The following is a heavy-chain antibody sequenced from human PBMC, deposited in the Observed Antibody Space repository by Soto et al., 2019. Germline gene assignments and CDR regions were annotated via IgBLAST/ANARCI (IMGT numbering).Heavy chain of an antibody. CDR3: ARDRTNWNSPNWFDP. D-gene: IGHD1-7*01. CDR1: GGTFSSYA. V-gene: IGHV1-69*01. Sequence: QVQLVQSGAEVKKPGYSVKVSCKASGGTFSSYAISWVRQAPGQGREWMGGIIPIFGPANYAQKFQGRVTINADEATSTAYLELSSIRPEDTAVYYCARDRTNWNSPNWFDPWGQGTLVTVSS. J-gene: IGHJ5*02. CDR2: IIPIFGPA.